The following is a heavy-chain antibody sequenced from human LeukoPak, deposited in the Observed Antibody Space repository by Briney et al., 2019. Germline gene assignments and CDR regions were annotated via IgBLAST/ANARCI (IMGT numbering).Heavy chain of an antibody. CDR1: GYTFTGYY. Sequence: ASVKVSCKASGYTFTGYYMHWVRQAPGQGLEWMGWINPNSGGTNYAQKLQGRVTMTTDTSTSTAYMELRSLRSDDTAVYYCARDGIVGATGGKNYYYYYYVDVWGKGTTVTISS. D-gene: IGHD1-26*01. CDR3: ARDGIVGATGGKNYYYYYYVDV. J-gene: IGHJ6*03. CDR2: INPNSGGT. V-gene: IGHV1-2*02.